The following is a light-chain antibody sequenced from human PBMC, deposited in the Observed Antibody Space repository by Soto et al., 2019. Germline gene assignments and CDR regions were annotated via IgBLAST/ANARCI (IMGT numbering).Light chain of an antibody. J-gene: IGLJ2*01. CDR2: SNN. CDR3: SAWDDSLNGVV. Sequence: QSVLTQPPSASGTPGQRVTISCSGSSSNIGSNTVNWYQQLPGTAPKLLIYSNNQRPSGVPDRFSGSKSGTSASQAISGLQSEDEADYYCSAWDDSLNGVVFGGWTKLTVL. CDR1: SSNIGSNT. V-gene: IGLV1-44*01.